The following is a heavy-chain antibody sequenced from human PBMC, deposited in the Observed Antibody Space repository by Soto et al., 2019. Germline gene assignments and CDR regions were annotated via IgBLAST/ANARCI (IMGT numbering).Heavy chain of an antibody. CDR2: IIPIFGTA. CDR3: ARDQRELGLFDY. CDR1: GATFSSYA. D-gene: IGHD1-26*01. Sequence: ASANVSCKASGATFSSYAISWVRQAPGQGLESMGGIIPIFGTANYAQKFQGRVTIPADESTSTAYMQLSSLSSEDTAVNYCARDQRELGLFDYWGQGTLVTVSS. J-gene: IGHJ4*02. V-gene: IGHV1-69*13.